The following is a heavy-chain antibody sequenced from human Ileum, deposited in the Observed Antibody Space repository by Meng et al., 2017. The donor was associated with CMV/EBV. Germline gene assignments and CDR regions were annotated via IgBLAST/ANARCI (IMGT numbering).Heavy chain of an antibody. Sequence: GGSLTPSCVVSGFTFSGYGSHWVRQAPGQGLEWVAFSQGGRSDTRYADSVVGRFTNSRNNSKNTVYLQMNSRKADDTAVYYCAIILPSTHSFDYWGQGTRVTVSS. CDR1: GFTFSGYG. J-gene: IGHJ4*02. CDR2: SQGGRSDT. V-gene: IGHV3-30*02. CDR3: AIILPSTHSFDY. D-gene: IGHD1-1*01.